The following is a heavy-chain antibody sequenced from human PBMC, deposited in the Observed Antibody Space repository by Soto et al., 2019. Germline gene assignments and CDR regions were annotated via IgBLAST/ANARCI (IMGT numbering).Heavy chain of an antibody. D-gene: IGHD3-22*01. Sequence: QVQLQQWGAGLLKPSETLSLTCAVYGGSFSGYYWSWIRQPPGKGLEWIGEINHSGSTNYNPPLKSRVTISVDTSKNQFSLKLSSVTAADTAVYYCARLKWLPPYYYYGMDVWGQGTTVTVSS. V-gene: IGHV4-34*01. J-gene: IGHJ6*02. CDR1: GGSFSGYY. CDR2: INHSGST. CDR3: ARLKWLPPYYYYGMDV.